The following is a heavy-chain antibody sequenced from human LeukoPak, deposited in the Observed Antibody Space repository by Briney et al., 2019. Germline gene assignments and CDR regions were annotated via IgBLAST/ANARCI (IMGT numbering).Heavy chain of an antibody. D-gene: IGHD4-23*01. Sequence: ASVKVSCKPSGYTFTSYYMHWVRQAPGQGLEWMGIINPSGGSTSHAQKFQGRVTMTRHTSTSTVYMELSSLRCEDTAVYYCARDREVVTFYYGMDVWGQGTTVTVSS. CDR3: ARDREVVTFYYGMDV. CDR2: INPSGGST. CDR1: GYTFTSYY. J-gene: IGHJ6*02. V-gene: IGHV1-46*01.